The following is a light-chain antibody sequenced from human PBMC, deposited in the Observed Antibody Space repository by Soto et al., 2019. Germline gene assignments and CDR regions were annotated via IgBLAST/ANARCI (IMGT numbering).Light chain of an antibody. J-gene: IGKJ5*01. CDR3: QQYTNWHPIT. CDR1: QSVGSK. CDR2: GSS. Sequence: EILLTQSPSTLPVSPGERATLSCRASQSVGSKLAWFQQKPGQAPRLLIYGSSTRATGVPARFSGSGSGADFTLTISNLQYEDFAVYYCQQYTNWHPITFGQGTRLEIK. V-gene: IGKV3-15*01.